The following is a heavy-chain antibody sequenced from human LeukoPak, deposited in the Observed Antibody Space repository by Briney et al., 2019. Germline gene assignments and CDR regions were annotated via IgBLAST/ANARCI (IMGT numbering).Heavy chain of an antibody. V-gene: IGHV4-4*07. D-gene: IGHD2-21*02. J-gene: IGHJ2*01. CDR2: IFTSGTT. CDR3: ARDDIVVVTRYFDL. Sequence: SETLSLTCTVSGDSISSYYWSWIRQPAGKGLEWIGRIFTSGTTNYNPSLHSRVTMSVDTSKNQFSLKLSSVTAADTAVYYCARDDIVVVTRYFDLWGRGTLVTVSS. CDR1: GDSISSYY.